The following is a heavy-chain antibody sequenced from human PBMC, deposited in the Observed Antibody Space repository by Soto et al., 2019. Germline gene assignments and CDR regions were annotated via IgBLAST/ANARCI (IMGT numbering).Heavy chain of an antibody. J-gene: IGHJ5*02. CDR2: IRNKANSYAT. Sequence: GGSLRLSCAASGFTFGGSAIHWVRQAPGKGLEWVGRIRNKANSYATEYAASVEGRFTISRDESKNTVYLQMNSLRAEDTAVYYCARDLFEGGEESWFDPWGQGTLVTVSS. V-gene: IGHV3-73*01. CDR1: GFTFGGSA. CDR3: ARDLFEGGEESWFDP. D-gene: IGHD3-16*01.